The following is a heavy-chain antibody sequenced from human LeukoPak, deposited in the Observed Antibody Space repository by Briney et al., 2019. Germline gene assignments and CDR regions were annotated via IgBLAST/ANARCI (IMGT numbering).Heavy chain of an antibody. CDR2: INPNSGGT. V-gene: IGHV1-2*02. J-gene: IGHJ4*02. CDR1: GYTFTAYY. CDR3: ARDHY. Sequence: ASVKVSCKASGYTFTAYYMQWVRQAPGQGLEWMGWINPNSGGTDYAQKFQGRVTMTRDTSISTAYMALSNLRSDDTAVYYCARDHYWGQGTPVTVSS.